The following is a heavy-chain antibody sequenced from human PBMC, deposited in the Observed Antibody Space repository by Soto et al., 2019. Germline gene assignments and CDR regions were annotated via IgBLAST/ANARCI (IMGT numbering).Heavy chain of an antibody. Sequence: PGESLKISCKGSGYSFTSYWIVWVRQMPGKGLEFMGMIYPVYSDTRYSPSFQGDVTISSYNSISTSYLQLISLKASYTAMYYCARQTHSHDAFDIWGQGTMVTVSS. CDR3: ARQTHSHDAFDI. CDR2: IYPVYSDT. V-gene: IGHV5-51*01. CDR1: GYSFTSYW. J-gene: IGHJ3*02.